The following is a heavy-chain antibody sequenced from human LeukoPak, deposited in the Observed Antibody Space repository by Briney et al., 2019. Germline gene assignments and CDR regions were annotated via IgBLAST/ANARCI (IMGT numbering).Heavy chain of an antibody. CDR2: ISSSSSYI. D-gene: IGHD6-13*01. CDR3: ASDYSSSWYFDY. J-gene: IGHJ4*02. V-gene: IGHV3-21*01. CDR1: GFTFSSYS. Sequence: GGSLRLSCAASGFTFSSYSMNWVRQAPGKGLEWVSSISSSSSYIYYADSVKGRFTISRDNAKNSLYPQMNSLRAEDTAVYYCASDYSSSWYFDYWGQGTLVTVSS.